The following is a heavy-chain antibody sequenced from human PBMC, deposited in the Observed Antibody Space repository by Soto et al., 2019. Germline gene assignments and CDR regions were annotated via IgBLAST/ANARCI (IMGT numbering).Heavy chain of an antibody. D-gene: IGHD3-3*01. CDR1: GFTFSSYA. Sequence: QVQLVESGGGVVQPGRSLRLSWAASGFTFSSYAMHWVRQAPGKGLEWVAVIAYDGRNKYYADSVKGRITISRDNSKNPLYLQMNSLGAEAAAVYSCASKVWFLEWVSDHYGMDVWGQGTRVTVSS. V-gene: IGHV3-30*04. CDR2: IAYDGRNK. J-gene: IGHJ6*02. CDR3: ASKVWFLEWVSDHYGMDV.